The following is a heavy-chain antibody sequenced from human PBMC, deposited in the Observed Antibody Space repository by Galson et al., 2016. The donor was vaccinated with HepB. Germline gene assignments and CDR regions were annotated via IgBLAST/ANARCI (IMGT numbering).Heavy chain of an antibody. CDR3: ARSDYFGSGNYEF. CDR2: IEQGGSER. Sequence: SLRLSCAASGFNLENYWMTWVRQAPGKGLEWVANIEQGGSERYYVDSVKGRFTIFRDDAKNSLYLEMNSLRVEDTAVYFCARSDYFGSGNYEFWGQGTLVTVSS. CDR1: GFNLENYW. V-gene: IGHV3-7*03. D-gene: IGHD3-10*01. J-gene: IGHJ4*02.